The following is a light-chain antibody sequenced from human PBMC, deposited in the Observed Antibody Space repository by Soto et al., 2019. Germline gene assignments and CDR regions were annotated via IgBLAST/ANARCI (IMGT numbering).Light chain of an antibody. CDR2: AAY. CDR3: HRYGSSPT. J-gene: IGKJ2*01. CDR1: QNIHTF. V-gene: IGKV1-39*01. Sequence: DIQMTQSPSSLSASVGDRVTITCRASQNIHTFLNWYQQKPGKAPKLLIYAAYILHSGVPSRFSGSGSGTDFTLTISRLEPEDFAVYFCHRYGSSPTFGQGTRLEIK.